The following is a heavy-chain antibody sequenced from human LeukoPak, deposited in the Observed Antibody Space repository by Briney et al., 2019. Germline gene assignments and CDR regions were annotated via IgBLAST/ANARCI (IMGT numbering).Heavy chain of an antibody. CDR3: AREGIAAAGTGYGFDP. J-gene: IGHJ5*02. CDR1: GDSISSGDYY. V-gene: IGHV4-61*02. D-gene: IGHD6-13*01. CDR2: ISSSGST. Sequence: SETLSLTCTVSGDSISSGDYYWSWIRQPAGKGLEWIGRISSSGSTNYNPSLKSRVTISVDTSKNQFSLKLSSVTAADTAVYYCAREGIAAAGTGYGFDPWGQGTLVTVSS.